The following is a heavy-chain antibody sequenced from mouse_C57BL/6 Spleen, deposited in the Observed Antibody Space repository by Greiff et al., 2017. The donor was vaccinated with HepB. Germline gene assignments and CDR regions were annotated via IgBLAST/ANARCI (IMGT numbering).Heavy chain of an antibody. V-gene: IGHV1-82*01. CDR1: GYAFSSSW. CDR2: IYPGDGDT. J-gene: IGHJ3*01. CDR3: ARSPPSFAY. Sequence: QVQLQQSGPELVKPGASVKISCKASGYAFSSSWMNWVKQRPGKGLEWIGRIYPGDGDTNYNGKFKGKATLTADKSSSTAYIQLSSLTSEDSAVYFCARSPPSFAYWGQGTLVTVSA.